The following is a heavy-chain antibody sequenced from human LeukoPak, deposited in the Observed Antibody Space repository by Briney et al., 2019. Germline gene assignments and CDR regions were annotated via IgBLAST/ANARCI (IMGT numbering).Heavy chain of an antibody. J-gene: IGHJ6*03. CDR2: IYTSGST. V-gene: IGHV4-4*07. CDR1: GGSISSYY. CDR3: ARGGFRHLSNYYYMDV. D-gene: IGHD4-11*01. Sequence: SETLSLTCTVSGGSISSYYWSWIRQPAGKGLEWIGRIYTSGSTNYNPSLKSRVTISVDKSKNQFSLKLSSVTAADTAVYYCARGGFRHLSNYYYMDVWGKGTTVTVSS.